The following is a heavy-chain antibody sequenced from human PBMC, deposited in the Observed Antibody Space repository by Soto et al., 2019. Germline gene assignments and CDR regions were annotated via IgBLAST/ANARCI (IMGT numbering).Heavy chain of an antibody. CDR2: IYSGGST. V-gene: IGHV3-66*01. D-gene: IGHD1-20*01. Sequence: EVQLVESGGGLVQPGGSLRLSCAASGFTVSSNYMSWVRQAPGKGLEWFSVIYSGGSTYYADYVKGRFTISRDNSKNTLYLQMNSLRAEDTAVYYCAREYNWKTHYYYYYMDVWGKGTTVTVSS. CDR3: AREYNWKTHYYYYYMDV. CDR1: GFTVSSNY. J-gene: IGHJ6*03.